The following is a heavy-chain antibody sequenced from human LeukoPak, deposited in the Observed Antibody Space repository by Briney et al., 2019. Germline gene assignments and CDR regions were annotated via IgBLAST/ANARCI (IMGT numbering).Heavy chain of an antibody. CDR1: GYTFTSYG. J-gene: IGHJ4*02. V-gene: IGHV1-18*04. CDR3: ARSPYMPGTAMASGFDY. D-gene: IGHD5-18*01. Sequence: ASVKVSCKASGYTFTSYGISWVRQAPGQGLEWMGWISAYNGNTNYAQKLQGRVTMTTDTSTSTANMELRSLRSDDTAVYYCARSPYMPGTAMASGFDYWGQGTLVTVSS. CDR2: ISAYNGNT.